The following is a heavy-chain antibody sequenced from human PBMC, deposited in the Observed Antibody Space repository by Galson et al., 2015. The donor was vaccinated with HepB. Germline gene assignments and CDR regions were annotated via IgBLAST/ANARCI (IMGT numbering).Heavy chain of an antibody. CDR1: GYSFTSYG. CDR3: ARDVVVVGLVYYYGMDV. V-gene: IGHV1-18*04. CDR2: ISAYNGNT. D-gene: IGHD2-15*01. J-gene: IGHJ6*02. Sequence: SVKVSCKASGYSFTSYGISWVRQAPGQGLEWMGWISAYNGNTNYAQKLQGRVTMTTDTSTSTAYMELRSLRSDDTAVYYCARDVVVVGLVYYYGMDVWGQGTTVTVSS.